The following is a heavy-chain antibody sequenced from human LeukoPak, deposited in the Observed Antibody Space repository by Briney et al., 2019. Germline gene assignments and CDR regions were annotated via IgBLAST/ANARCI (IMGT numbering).Heavy chain of an antibody. D-gene: IGHD4-11*01. Sequence: RGSLRLSCAASRFTFSNYAMSWVRQAPGKGLEWVSGISGSGGSTFYADSVKGRFTISRDNSKNTLYLQMNSLRAEDTAIYYCAKAGSNYPNNWFDPWGQGTLVTVSS. CDR1: RFTFSNYA. V-gene: IGHV3-23*01. CDR3: AKAGSNYPNNWFDP. J-gene: IGHJ5*02. CDR2: ISGSGGST.